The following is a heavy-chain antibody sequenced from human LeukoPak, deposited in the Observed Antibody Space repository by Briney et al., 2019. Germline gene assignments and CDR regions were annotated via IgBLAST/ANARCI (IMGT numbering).Heavy chain of an antibody. J-gene: IGHJ4*02. CDR1: GGTFSSYA. CDR3: ARDREATYDSSGYYDY. CDR2: IIPIFGTA. Sequence: SVKVSCKASGGTFSSYAISWVRQAPGQALESMGGIIPIFGTANYAQKFQGRVTITTDESTSTAYMELSSLRSEDTAVYYCARDREATYDSSGYYDYWGQGTLVTVSS. V-gene: IGHV1-69*05. D-gene: IGHD3-22*01.